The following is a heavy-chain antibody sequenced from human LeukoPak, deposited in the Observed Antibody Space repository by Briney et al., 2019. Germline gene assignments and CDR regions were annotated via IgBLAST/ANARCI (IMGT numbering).Heavy chain of an antibody. CDR1: GGTFSSYA. CDR3: ARDRGYYDSSGYYYFDY. V-gene: IGHV1-69*13. D-gene: IGHD3-22*01. Sequence: GASVKVSCKASGGTFSSYAISWVRQAPGQGLEWMGRIIPIFGTANYAQKFQGRVTITADESASTAYMELSSLRSEDTAVYYCARDRGYYDSSGYYYFDYWGQGTLVTVSS. J-gene: IGHJ4*02. CDR2: IIPIFGTA.